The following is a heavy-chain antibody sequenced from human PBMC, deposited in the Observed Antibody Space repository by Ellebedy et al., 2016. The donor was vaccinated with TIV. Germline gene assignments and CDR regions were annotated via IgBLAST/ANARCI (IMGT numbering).Heavy chain of an antibody. CDR2: ISSSATYI. CDR1: GFTFSSFT. V-gene: IGHV3-21*01. J-gene: IGHJ4*02. CDR3: ARPGASYSSSWYDFDC. D-gene: IGHD6-13*01. Sequence: GESLKISCAASGFTFSSFTMNWVRQAPGKRLEWVSSISSSATYIHNADSVKGRFTISRDNAKNSLYLQMNSLRVEDTAVYYCARPGASYSSSWYDFDCWGQGTLVTVSS.